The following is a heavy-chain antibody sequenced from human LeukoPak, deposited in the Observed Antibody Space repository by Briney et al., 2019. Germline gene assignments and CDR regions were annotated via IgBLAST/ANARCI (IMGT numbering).Heavy chain of an antibody. Sequence: GGSLRLSCAASGFTFSSYSMNWVRQAPGKGLEWVSYISSSSSTIYYADSVKGRFTISRDNAKNSLYLQMNSLRAEDTAVYYCARDYDFWSGYYTGTFDYWGQGTLVTVSS. V-gene: IGHV3-48*01. CDR3: ARDYDFWSGYYTGTFDY. CDR2: ISSSSSTI. CDR1: GFTFSSYS. D-gene: IGHD3-3*01. J-gene: IGHJ4*02.